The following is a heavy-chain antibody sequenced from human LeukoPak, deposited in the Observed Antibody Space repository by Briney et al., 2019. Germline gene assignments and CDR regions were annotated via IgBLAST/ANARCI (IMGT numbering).Heavy chain of an antibody. D-gene: IGHD4-17*01. CDR2: IYYRGST. CDR3: ARGGDYGDLRYFDY. J-gene: IGHJ4*02. CDR1: GGSINNYY. Sequence: SETLSLTRTVSGGSINNYYWSWIRQPPGKGLEWIGYIYYRGSTNYNPSLKSRVTFSVDTSKNQFSLKLNSVTAADTAVYYCARGGDYGDLRYFDYWGQGTLVTVSS. V-gene: IGHV4-59*01.